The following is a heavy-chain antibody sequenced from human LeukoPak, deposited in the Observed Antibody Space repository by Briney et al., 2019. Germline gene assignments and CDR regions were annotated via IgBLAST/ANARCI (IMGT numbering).Heavy chain of an antibody. Sequence: GRSLRLSCAASGFTFDDYAMHWVRQAPGKGLEWVSGISWNSGSIGYADSVKGRFTISRDNAKNSLYLQMNSLRAEDTAVYYCARDSIIAPFDYWGQGTLVTVSS. CDR3: ARDSIIAPFDY. D-gene: IGHD3-3*02. V-gene: IGHV3-9*01. J-gene: IGHJ4*02. CDR1: GFTFDDYA. CDR2: ISWNSGSI.